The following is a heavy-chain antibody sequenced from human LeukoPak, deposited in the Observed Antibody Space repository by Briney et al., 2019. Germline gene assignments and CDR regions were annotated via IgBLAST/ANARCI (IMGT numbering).Heavy chain of an antibody. D-gene: IGHD6-13*01. CDR1: GGSISSYY. CDR2: IYYSGST. Sequence: SETLSLTCTVSGGSISSYYWSWIRQPPGKGLEWIGYIYYSGSTNYNPSLKSRVTISVDTSKNQFSLKPSSVTAADTAAYYCARGPYSSSWYDFDYWGQGTLVTVSS. CDR3: ARGPYSSSWYDFDY. J-gene: IGHJ4*02. V-gene: IGHV4-59*01.